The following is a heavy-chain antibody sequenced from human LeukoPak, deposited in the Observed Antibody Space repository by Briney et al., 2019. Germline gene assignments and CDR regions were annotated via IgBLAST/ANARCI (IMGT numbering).Heavy chain of an antibody. CDR1: GFTFSTYA. CDR2: ISTNGDGT. V-gene: IGHV3-64*01. D-gene: IGHD2-2*01. Sequence: GGSLRFSCAASGFTFSTYAMHWVRQAPGKGLEYVSAISTNGDGTYYANSVKGRFTISRDDSKNTLYLQMGSLRVEDMAVYYCARWGSTSCYDYWGQGTLVTVSS. J-gene: IGHJ4*02. CDR3: ARWGSTSCYDY.